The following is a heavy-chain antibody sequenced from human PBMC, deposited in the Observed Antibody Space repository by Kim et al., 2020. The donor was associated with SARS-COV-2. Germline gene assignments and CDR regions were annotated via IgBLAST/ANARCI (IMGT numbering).Heavy chain of an antibody. CDR1: GFTLTNYW. V-gene: IGHV3-74*01. CDR3: ARGSFQQGFDP. D-gene: IGHD6-13*01. Sequence: LSLTCEASGFTLTNYWMNWVRQGPEKGLVWVSRSNSDGSVTHYADSVKGRFTISRDNAKNTLFLQLNSLGVEDTAIYYCARGSFQQGFDPWGQGTLVTVSS. J-gene: IGHJ5*02. CDR2: SNSDGSVT.